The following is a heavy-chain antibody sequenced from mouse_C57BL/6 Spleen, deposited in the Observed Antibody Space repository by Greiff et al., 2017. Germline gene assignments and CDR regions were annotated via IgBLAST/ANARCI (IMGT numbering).Heavy chain of an antibody. Sequence: QVQLQQPGAELVMPGASVKLSCKASGYTFTSYWMHWVKQRPGQGLEWIGEIDPSDSYTNYNQKFKGKSTLTVDNSSSTAYMQLSSLTSEDSAVYYCARSRGLTRDMDYWGQGTSVTVSS. V-gene: IGHV1-69*01. D-gene: IGHD1-3*01. CDR3: ARSRGLTRDMDY. J-gene: IGHJ4*01. CDR2: IDPSDSYT. CDR1: GYTFTSYW.